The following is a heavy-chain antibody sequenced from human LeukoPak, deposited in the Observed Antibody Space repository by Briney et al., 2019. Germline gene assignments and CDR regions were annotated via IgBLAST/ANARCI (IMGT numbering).Heavy chain of an antibody. J-gene: IGHJ4*02. V-gene: IGHV3-23*01. CDR3: AKDGGGTTTIVVGDFDC. D-gene: IGHD3-22*01. CDR1: GFTFSSYA. Sequence: PGGSLRLSCAASGFTFSSYAMSWVRQAPGKGLEWVSRISGSGGRTYYADSVKGRFIISRDNSKNTLYLQMNSLRAEDTAVYYCAKDGGGTTTIVVGDFDCWGQGTLVTVSS. CDR2: ISGSGGRT.